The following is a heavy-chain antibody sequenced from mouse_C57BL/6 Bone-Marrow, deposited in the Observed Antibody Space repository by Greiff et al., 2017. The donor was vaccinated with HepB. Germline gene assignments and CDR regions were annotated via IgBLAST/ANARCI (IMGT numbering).Heavy chain of an antibody. CDR1: EYEFPSHD. J-gene: IGHJ4*01. Sequence: EVQGVESGGGLVQPGESLKISCESNEYEFPSHDMSWVRQTPEKRLELVAVINSDGGSTYYPDTMERRFIISRDNTKKTLYLQRSRLRAEDTALYYCAGSSLWRRAMDYWGQGTSVTVSS. CDR2: INSDGGST. V-gene: IGHV5-2*01. D-gene: IGHD1-1*02. CDR3: AGSSLWRRAMDY.